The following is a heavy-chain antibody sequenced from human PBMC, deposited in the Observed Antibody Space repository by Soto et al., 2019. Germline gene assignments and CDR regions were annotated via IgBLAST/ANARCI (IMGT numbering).Heavy chain of an antibody. CDR2: IHGDGITT. J-gene: IGHJ4*02. CDR1: GFIFNNYW. V-gene: IGHV3-74*01. D-gene: IGHD6-25*01. Sequence: GGSLRLSCAASGFIFNNYWMHWVRQAPGKGLVWVARIHGDGITTTYVDSAKGRFTISRDNAKNTVYLQMNSLRAEDTAVYYCGRGSGPRGRPYWGQGILVTVSS. CDR3: GRGSGPRGRPY.